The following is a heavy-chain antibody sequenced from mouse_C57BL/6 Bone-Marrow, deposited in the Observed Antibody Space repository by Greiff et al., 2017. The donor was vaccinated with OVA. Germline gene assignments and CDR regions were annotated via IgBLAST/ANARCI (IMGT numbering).Heavy chain of an antibody. CDR1: GYTFTSSC. J-gene: IGHJ1*03. D-gene: IGHD2-3*01. V-gene: IGHV1-58*01. CDR2: IYRANGYT. Sequence: VQLQQSGAELVRPGSSVKMSCKTSGYTFTSSCIHWVKQRPGQGLEWIGYIYRANGYTEYNEKFKGKATLTSDTSSSTAYMRLSSLTSDDAAIYCSTRRDGYHDDWGTGTTVTVSS. CDR3: TRRDGYHDD.